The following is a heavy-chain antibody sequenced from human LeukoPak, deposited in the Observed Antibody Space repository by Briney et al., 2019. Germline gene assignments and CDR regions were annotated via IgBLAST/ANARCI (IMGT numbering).Heavy chain of an antibody. D-gene: IGHD2-15*01. J-gene: IGHJ3*02. CDR3: AKDHDIVVVVALDAFDI. CDR2: ISGSGGST. Sequence: XWXRXAPXXGLEWVSXISGSGGSTYYAASVKGRFTISRDNSTTTLYLQMNSLRAEDTSVYYCAKDHDIVVVVALDAFDIWGQGTMVTVSS. V-gene: IGHV3-23*01.